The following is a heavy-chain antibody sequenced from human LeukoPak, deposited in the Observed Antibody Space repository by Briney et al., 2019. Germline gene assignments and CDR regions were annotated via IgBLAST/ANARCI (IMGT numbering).Heavy chain of an antibody. CDR3: ARGSGDWTYYFDY. CDR1: GYSISSGYL. Sequence: SETLSLTCTVSGYSISSGYLWGWIRQPPGKGLEWIGSTYHGGTTYSNPSLKSRVIISEDTSKNQFSLKLSSVTAADTAVCYCARGSGDWTYYFDYWGQGTLVTVSS. J-gene: IGHJ4*02. V-gene: IGHV4-38-2*02. CDR2: TYHGGTT. D-gene: IGHD2-21*02.